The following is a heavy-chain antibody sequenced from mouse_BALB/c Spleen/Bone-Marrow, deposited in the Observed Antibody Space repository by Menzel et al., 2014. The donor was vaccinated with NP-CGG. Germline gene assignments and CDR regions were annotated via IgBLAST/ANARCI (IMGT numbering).Heavy chain of an antibody. CDR1: GYAFTNYL. D-gene: IGHD2-14*01. V-gene: IGHV1-54*03. CDR3: ARGDYRSYYFDY. CDR2: INPGSGGT. Sequence: LVESGAELVRPGTSVKVSCKASGYAFTNYLIEWVKQRPGQGLEWIGVINPGSGGTNYNEKFKGKATLTADKSSSTAYMQLSSLTSDDSAVYFCARGDYRSYYFDYWGLGTTRTSSS. J-gene: IGHJ2*01.